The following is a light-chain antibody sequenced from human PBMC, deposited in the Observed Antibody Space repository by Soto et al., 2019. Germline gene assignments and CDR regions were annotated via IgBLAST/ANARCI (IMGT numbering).Light chain of an antibody. CDR3: SSYTSSSTSAA. J-gene: IGLJ2*01. CDR1: SSDVGGYNY. Sequence: QSVLTQPASVSGSPGQSITISCTGTSSDVGGYNYVSWYQQHPGKAPKLMIYDVSNRPSGVSNRFSGSKSGNTASLTISGLQAEDEADYYCSSYTSSSTSAAFGGGTKLTVL. CDR2: DVS. V-gene: IGLV2-14*01.